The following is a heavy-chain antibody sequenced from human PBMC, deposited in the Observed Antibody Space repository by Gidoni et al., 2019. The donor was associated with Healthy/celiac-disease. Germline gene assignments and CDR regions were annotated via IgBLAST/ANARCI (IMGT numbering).Heavy chain of an antibody. Sequence: EVQLVESGGGLVQPGGSLRLSCSASGFTFSSYAMHWVRQAPGKGLEYVSAISSNGGSTYYADSVKGRFTISRDNSKNTLYLQMSSLRAEDTAVYYCVKGVPGEHLPYYMDVWGKGTTVTVSS. CDR2: ISSNGGST. CDR3: VKGVPGEHLPYYMDV. CDR1: GFTFSSYA. D-gene: IGHD3-10*01. J-gene: IGHJ6*03. V-gene: IGHV3-64D*06.